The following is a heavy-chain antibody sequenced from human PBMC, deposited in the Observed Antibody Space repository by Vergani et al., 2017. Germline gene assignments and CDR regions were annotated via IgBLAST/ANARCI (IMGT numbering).Heavy chain of an antibody. CDR3: AKDAGGYNTVGLFDY. CDR1: GFTFSSYA. D-gene: IGHD5-24*01. V-gene: IGHV3-30-3*01. CDR2: ISYDGSNK. J-gene: IGHJ4*02. Sequence: QVQLVESGGGVVQPGRSLRLSCAASGFTFSSYAMHWVRQAPGKGLEWVAVISYDGSNKYYADSVKGRFTISRDNSKNTLYLQMNSLRAEDTAVYYCAKDAGGYNTVGLFDYWGQGTLVTVSS.